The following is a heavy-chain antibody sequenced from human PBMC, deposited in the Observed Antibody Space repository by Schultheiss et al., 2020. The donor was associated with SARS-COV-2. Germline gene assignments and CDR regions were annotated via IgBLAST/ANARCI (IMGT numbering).Heavy chain of an antibody. CDR3: ARWNLGFDP. CDR2: ISYDGSNK. CDR1: GFTLSSYS. J-gene: IGHJ5*02. D-gene: IGHD1-1*01. Sequence: GGSLRLSCAASGFTLSSYSMSWVRQAPGKGLEWVAVISYDGSNKYYADSVKGRFTISRENAKNSLYLQMNSLRVGDTAVYYCARWNLGFDPWGQGTLVTVSS. V-gene: IGHV3-30*03.